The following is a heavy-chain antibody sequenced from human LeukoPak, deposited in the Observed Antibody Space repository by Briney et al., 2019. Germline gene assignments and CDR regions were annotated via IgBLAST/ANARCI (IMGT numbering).Heavy chain of an antibody. CDR3: ARGKRVWWLPTGPYYFDY. CDR1: GGSFSGYY. V-gene: IGHV4-34*01. CDR2: INHSGST. Sequence: SETLSLTCAVYGGSFSGYYWSWIRQPPGKGLEWIGEINHSGSTNYNPSLKSRVTISVDTSKNQFSLKLSSVTAADTAVYYCARGKRVWWLPTGPYYFDYWGQGTLVTVSS. J-gene: IGHJ4*02. D-gene: IGHD5-12*01.